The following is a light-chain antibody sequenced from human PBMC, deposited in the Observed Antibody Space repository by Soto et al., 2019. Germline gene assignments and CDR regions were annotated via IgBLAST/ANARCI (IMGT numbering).Light chain of an antibody. J-gene: IGKJ5*01. CDR2: WAS. CDR3: QQYHSDPIT. CDR1: RSVLSSSNNNNY. Sequence: DFVMTQSPDSLAVSVGARATINCKSSRSVLSSSNNNNYLAWFQQKLGQPPKLLIYWASTRESGVPDRFSGSGSATDFTLTISSLQAEDVAVYYCQQYHSDPITFGQGTRLEIK. V-gene: IGKV4-1*01.